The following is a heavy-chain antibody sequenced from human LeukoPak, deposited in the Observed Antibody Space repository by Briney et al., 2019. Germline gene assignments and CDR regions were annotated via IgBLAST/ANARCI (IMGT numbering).Heavy chain of an antibody. CDR3: ARLWAFRDYSESWYFDL. CDR1: GGSISSSSYY. J-gene: IGHJ2*01. D-gene: IGHD1-26*01. V-gene: IGHV4-39*01. Sequence: KPSETLSLTCTVSGGSISSSSYYWGWIRQPPGKGLEWIGSIYYSGRIHYNPSLKSRVTISVDTSKNQFFLKLSSATAADTAVYYCARLWAFRDYSESWYFDLWGRGTPVTVSS. CDR2: IYYSGRI.